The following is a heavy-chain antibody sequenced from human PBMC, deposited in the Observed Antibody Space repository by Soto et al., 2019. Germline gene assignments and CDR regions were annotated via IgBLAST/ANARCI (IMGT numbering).Heavy chain of an antibody. CDR3: AKKNPHGDSNKAWLDP. D-gene: IGHD2-8*01. CDR2: IIPILRST. V-gene: IGHV1-69*01. CDR1: GGTFVSSA. J-gene: IGHJ5*02. Sequence: QVQLLQSGAELREPGSSVRISCTPSGGTFVSSAFAWVRQAPGGKLEWMGGIIPILRSTKYAEKFLGRLTIRADDSSRTAYLELSSLTFDDTGVYFCAKKNPHGDSNKAWLDPWGQGTLVTVST.